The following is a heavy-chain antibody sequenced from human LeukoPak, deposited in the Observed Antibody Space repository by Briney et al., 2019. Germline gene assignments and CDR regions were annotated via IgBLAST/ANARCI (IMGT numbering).Heavy chain of an antibody. J-gene: IGHJ4*02. CDR3: ARDSSPLEYYYGSGGYPPLDY. Sequence: SVKVSCKASGGTFSSYAISWVRQAPGQGLEWMGRIIPTLGIANYAQKFQGRVTITADKSTSTAYMELSSLRSEDTAVYYCARDSSPLEYYYGSGGYPPLDYWGQGTLVTVSS. CDR1: GGTFSSYA. D-gene: IGHD3-10*01. V-gene: IGHV1-69*04. CDR2: IIPTLGIA.